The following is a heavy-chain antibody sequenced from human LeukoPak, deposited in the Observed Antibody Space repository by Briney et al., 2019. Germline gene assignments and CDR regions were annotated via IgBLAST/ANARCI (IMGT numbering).Heavy chain of an antibody. V-gene: IGHV4-34*01. CDR3: ARHVRDGYNFGVFDY. Sequence: SETLSLTCSVYSGSFSGYYWSWTRQPPGKGLEWIGEINHSVGTNYNPSLKSRVTMSLDTSKNQFSLKLSSVTAADTAVYYCARHVRDGYNFGVFDYWGQGTMVTVSS. CDR1: SGSFSGYY. D-gene: IGHD5-24*01. CDR2: INHSVGT. J-gene: IGHJ4*02.